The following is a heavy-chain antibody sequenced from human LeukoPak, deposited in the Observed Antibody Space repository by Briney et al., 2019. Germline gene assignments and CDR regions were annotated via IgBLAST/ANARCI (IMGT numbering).Heavy chain of an antibody. CDR1: GFTFSTYW. J-gene: IGHJ4*02. D-gene: IGHD2-2*01. Sequence: PGGSLRLSCSASGFTFSTYWMSWVRQAPGKGLEWVANMKRDGSEIYYVDSVKGRFTISRDNAKNSLYLQMNSLRAEDTAVYYCARGYCSSISCYVDYWGQGTLVTVSS. CDR2: MKRDGSEI. CDR3: ARGYCSSISCYVDY. V-gene: IGHV3-7*01.